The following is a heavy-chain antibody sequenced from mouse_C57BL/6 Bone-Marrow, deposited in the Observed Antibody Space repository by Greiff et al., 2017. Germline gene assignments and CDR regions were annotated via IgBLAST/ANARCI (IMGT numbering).Heavy chain of an antibody. CDR1: GYTFTSYG. D-gene: IGHD2-1*01. J-gene: IGHJ3*01. CDR3: ARWGNYGAWFAY. CDR2: IYIGNGST. V-gene: IGHV1-58*01. Sequence: VQLQQSGAELVRPGSSVKMSCKTSGYTFTSYGINWVKQRPGQGLEWIGYIYIGNGSTEYNEKFKGKATLTSDTSSSTAYMQLSSLTSEDSAIYFCARWGNYGAWFAYWGQGTLVTVSA.